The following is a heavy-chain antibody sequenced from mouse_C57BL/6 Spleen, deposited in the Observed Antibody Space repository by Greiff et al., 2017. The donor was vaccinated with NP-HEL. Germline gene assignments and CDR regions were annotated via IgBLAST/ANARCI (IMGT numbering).Heavy chain of an antibody. CDR2: INPNNGGT. CDR3: ATPIYDGYYVLAY. CDR1: GYTFTDYN. Sequence: VQLQQSGPELVKPGASVKIPCKASGYTFTDYNMDWVKQSHGKSLEWIGDINPNNGGTIYNQKFKGKATLTVDKSSSTAYMELRSLTSEDTAVYYCATPIYDGYYVLAYWGQGTLVTVSA. J-gene: IGHJ3*01. V-gene: IGHV1-18*01. D-gene: IGHD2-3*01.